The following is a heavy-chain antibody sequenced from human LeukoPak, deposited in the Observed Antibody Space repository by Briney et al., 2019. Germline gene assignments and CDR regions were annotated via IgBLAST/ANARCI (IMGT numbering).Heavy chain of an antibody. D-gene: IGHD6-13*01. J-gene: IGHJ4*02. V-gene: IGHV4-4*02. CDR3: ASAEPRGIIWYPY. Sequence: SGTLSLTCAVSGAPISSNNWWWSWVRQPPGKGLEWIGKIYHSGSTNYNPSLKSRVTMSVDKSKNQFSLKLSSVTAADTAVYYCASAEPRGIIWYPYWGQGTLVTVSS. CDR1: GAPISSNNW. CDR2: IYHSGST.